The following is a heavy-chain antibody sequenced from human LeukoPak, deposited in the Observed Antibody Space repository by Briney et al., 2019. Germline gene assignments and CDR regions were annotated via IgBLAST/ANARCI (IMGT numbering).Heavy chain of an antibody. V-gene: IGHV4-4*02. Sequence: SGTLSLTCAVSGDSISSSNWWSWVRQPPGKGLEWIGEIYHSGSTNYNPSLKSRVTMSLDKSKNQLSLKLTSVTAADTAVYYCAREAAGQWFDPWGQGTLVTVSS. CDR1: GDSISSSNW. CDR3: AREAAGQWFDP. J-gene: IGHJ5*02. CDR2: IYHSGST. D-gene: IGHD6-25*01.